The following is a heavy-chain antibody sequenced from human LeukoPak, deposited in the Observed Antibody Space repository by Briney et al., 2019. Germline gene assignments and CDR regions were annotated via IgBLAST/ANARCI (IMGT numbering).Heavy chain of an antibody. CDR3: ASRVVYPTSYFDY. D-gene: IGHD2-8*02. CDR1: GFTFSSYS. J-gene: IGHJ4*02. Sequence: GGSLRLSCAASGFTFSSYSMNWVRQAPGKGLEWVSSISSSSSYIYYADSVKGRFTISRDNAKNSLYLQMNSLRAEDTAVYYCASRVVYPTSYFDYWGQGTLVTVSS. CDR2: ISSSSSYI. V-gene: IGHV3-21*01.